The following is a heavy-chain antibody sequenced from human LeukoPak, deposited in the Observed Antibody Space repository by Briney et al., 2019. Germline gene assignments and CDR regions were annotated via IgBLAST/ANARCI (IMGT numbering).Heavy chain of an antibody. V-gene: IGHV1-2*02. CDR1: GYTFTGYY. CDR2: INPNSGGT. Sequence: ASVKVSCKASGYTFTGYYMHWVRQAPGQGLEWMGWINPNSGGTNYAQKFQGRVTITADTSTDTAYMELSSLRSEDTAVYYCATNRRTYRTRIADNWFDPWGQGTLVTVSS. D-gene: IGHD6-13*01. J-gene: IGHJ5*02. CDR3: ATNRRTYRTRIADNWFDP.